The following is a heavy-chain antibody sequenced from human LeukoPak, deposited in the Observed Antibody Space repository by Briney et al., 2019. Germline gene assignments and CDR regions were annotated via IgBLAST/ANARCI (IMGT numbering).Heavy chain of an antibody. CDR2: ITTTGDRV. J-gene: IGHJ4*02. D-gene: IGHD2-2*01. V-gene: IGHV3-48*03. Sequence: GGSRRLSCEASGFTFRNYEMNWVRQAPGKGLEWISYITTTGDRVQYADSVKGRFTISRDNAKNSLYLEMNSLRAEDTGVYLCARDTKDYWGQGSLVVVSS. CDR3: ARDTKDY. CDR1: GFTFRNYE.